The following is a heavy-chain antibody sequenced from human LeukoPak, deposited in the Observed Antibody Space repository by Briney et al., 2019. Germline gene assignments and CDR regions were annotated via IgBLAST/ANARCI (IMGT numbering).Heavy chain of an antibody. CDR1: GYDFTFYW. CDR3: VRSYYDSSGYYSLGVLDI. V-gene: IGHV5-51*01. D-gene: IGHD3-22*01. Sequence: GESLKISCKGSGYDFTFYWVAWVRQMPGKGLEWMGIIYPGDSDTRYSPSFQGQVTISADKSISTAYLQWNSLKASDTAMYYCVRSYYDSSGYYSLGVLDIWGQGTVVTVSS. CDR2: IYPGDSDT. J-gene: IGHJ3*02.